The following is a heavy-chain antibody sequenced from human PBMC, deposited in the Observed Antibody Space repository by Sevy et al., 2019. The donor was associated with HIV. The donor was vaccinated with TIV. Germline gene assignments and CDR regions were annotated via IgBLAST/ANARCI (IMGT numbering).Heavy chain of an antibody. D-gene: IGHD2-15*01. CDR3: ASGRGRLVVYYYYYGMDV. CDR1: GGSFSGYY. J-gene: IGHJ6*02. V-gene: IGHV4-34*01. Sequence: SETLSLTCAVYGGSFSGYYWSWIRQPPGKGLEWIGEINHSGSTNYNPSVKSRVTISVDTSKNQFSLKLSSVTAADTAVYYCASGRGRLVVYYYYYGMDVWGQGTTVTVSS. CDR2: INHSGST.